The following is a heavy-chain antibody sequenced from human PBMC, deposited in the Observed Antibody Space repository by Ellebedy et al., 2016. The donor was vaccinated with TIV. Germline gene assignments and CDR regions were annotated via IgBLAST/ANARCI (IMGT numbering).Heavy chain of an antibody. CDR1: GFTFSNSG. J-gene: IGHJ6*02. Sequence: GGSLRLSCAASGFTFSNSGMSWVRQAPGKGLEWVAFIRFDGNSANYADSAKGRFTISRDNSQNTLYLQMNSLRAEDTAVYYCAKDRNNYGGAPYNGLDIWGQGTTVTVSS. CDR2: IRFDGNSA. V-gene: IGHV3-30*02. CDR3: AKDRNNYGGAPYNGLDI. D-gene: IGHD1/OR15-1a*01.